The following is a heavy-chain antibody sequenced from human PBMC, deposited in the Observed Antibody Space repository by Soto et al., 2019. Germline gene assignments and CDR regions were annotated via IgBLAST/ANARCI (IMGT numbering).Heavy chain of an antibody. J-gene: IGHJ5*02. CDR2: ISGGGNT. V-gene: IGHV3-23*01. CDR3: AKDWLATSAPS. Sequence: GGSLRLSCAASGFTFSSNAMSWVRQAPGKGLEWVSSISGGGNTYYVDSVKGRFTISRDNSKNTLYLQMNSLRAEDTAVYFCAKDWLATSAPSWGQGTLVTVSS. CDR1: GFTFSSNA. D-gene: IGHD3-10*01.